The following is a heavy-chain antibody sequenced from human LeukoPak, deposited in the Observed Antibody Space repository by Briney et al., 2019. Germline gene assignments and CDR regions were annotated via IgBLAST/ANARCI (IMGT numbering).Heavy chain of an antibody. V-gene: IGHV1-69*05. CDR3: ARDMLGGSYSNWYFDL. J-gene: IGHJ2*01. Sequence: SVKVSCKASGGTFSSYAISWVRQAPGQGLEWMGRIIPIFGTANYAQKFQGRVTITTDESTSTAYMELSNLRSEDTAVYYCARDMLGGSYSNWYFDLWGRGTLVTVSS. CDR1: GGTFSSYA. D-gene: IGHD1-26*01. CDR2: IIPIFGTA.